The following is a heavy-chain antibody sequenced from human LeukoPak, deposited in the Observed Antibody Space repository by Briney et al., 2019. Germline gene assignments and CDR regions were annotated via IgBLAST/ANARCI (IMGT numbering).Heavy chain of an antibody. D-gene: IGHD2-15*01. V-gene: IGHV1-69*13. CDR2: IVPIIGTA. CDR3: ARDQRPSCLGGICYSGDY. Sequence: ASVKVSCKASGGPFPSYIVTWVRQAPGQGLEWMGGIVPIIGTANYAQKFQGRVTITADDSTSTAYMELRSLRSEDTAIYYCARDQRPSCLGGICYSGDYWGQGTLVTVTS. CDR1: GGPFPSYI. J-gene: IGHJ4*02.